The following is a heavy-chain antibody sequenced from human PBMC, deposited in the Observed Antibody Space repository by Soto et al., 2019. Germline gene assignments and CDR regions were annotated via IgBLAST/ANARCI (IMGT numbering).Heavy chain of an antibody. CDR2: IKPNSGAS. V-gene: IGHV1-2*02. CDR1: GYTFTGYY. CDR3: ARYCSSTSCQFDP. Sequence: ASVKVSCKASGYTFTGYYIHWVRQAPGQGLEWMGGIKPNSGASNYAQKFQGRVTMTRDTSISTAYMELSRLRSDDTAVYYCARYCSSTSCQFDPWGQGTLVTVSS. J-gene: IGHJ5*02. D-gene: IGHD2-2*01.